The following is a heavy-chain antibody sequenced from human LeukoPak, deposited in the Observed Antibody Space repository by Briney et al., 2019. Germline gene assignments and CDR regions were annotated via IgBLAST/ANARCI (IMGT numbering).Heavy chain of an antibody. CDR2: ISYDGSNK. D-gene: IGHD2-15*01. V-gene: IGHV3-30*04. J-gene: IGHJ4*02. CDR1: GFTFSSYA. Sequence: GRSLRLSCAASGFTFSSYAMHWVRQAPGKGLEWVAVISYDGSNKYYADSVKGRFTISRDNAKNSLYLQMNSLRAEDTAVFYCARDRDGVVVGGFDSWGQGTLVTVSS. CDR3: ARDRDGVVVGGFDS.